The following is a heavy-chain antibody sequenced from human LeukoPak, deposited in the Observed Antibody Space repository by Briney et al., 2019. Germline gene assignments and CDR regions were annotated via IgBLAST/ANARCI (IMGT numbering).Heavy chain of an antibody. CDR2: IGGRSDSI. Sequence: GGSLRLSCAGSGFALSDYYMTWLRQAPGKGLEWLSYIGGRSDSIYYADSVEGRFTISTDNAKKSRSLEMSGLRADDTAVYYCARGSRSYYDYSGPSEFWGQGTPVIVSS. CDR3: ARGSRSYYDYSGPSEF. D-gene: IGHD3-22*01. J-gene: IGHJ4*02. CDR1: GFALSDYY. V-gene: IGHV3-11*04.